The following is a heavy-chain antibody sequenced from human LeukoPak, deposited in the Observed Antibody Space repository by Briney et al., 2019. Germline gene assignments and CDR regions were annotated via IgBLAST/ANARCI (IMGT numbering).Heavy chain of an antibody. CDR2: IAYSGST. D-gene: IGHD6-13*01. CDR1: SGAISNYY. V-gene: IGHV4-59*01. Sequence: RSSETLSLTCTVSSGAISNYYWSWIRQPPGKGLEWIGYIAYSGSTNYNPSLKSRVSMSVHTSKNQFSLKLSSVTAADTAVYYCARDGMGLQQLRYKGFDYWGQGTLVTVSS. CDR3: ARDGMGLQQLRYKGFDY. J-gene: IGHJ4*02.